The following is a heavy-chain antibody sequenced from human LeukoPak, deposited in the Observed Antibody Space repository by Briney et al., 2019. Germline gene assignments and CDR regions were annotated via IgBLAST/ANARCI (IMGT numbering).Heavy chain of an antibody. CDR1: GFTFSSYA. Sequence: GGSLRLSCASSGFTFSSYAMTWVRQAPDKGLEWVSAISGSDGSTYYADSVKGRFTISRDDSQNTLYLQMNSLSAEDTAVYYCAKVETSGGANCYALDYWGQGTLVTVSS. CDR3: AKVETSGGANCYALDY. V-gene: IGHV3-23*01. CDR2: ISGSDGST. D-gene: IGHD2-2*01. J-gene: IGHJ4*02.